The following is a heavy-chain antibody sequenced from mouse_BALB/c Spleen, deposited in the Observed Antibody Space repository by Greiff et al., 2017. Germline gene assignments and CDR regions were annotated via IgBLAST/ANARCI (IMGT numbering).Heavy chain of an antibody. V-gene: IGHV1-54*01. J-gene: IGHJ2*01. CDR1: GYAFTNYL. Sequence: VKVVESGAELVRPGTSVKVSCKASGYAFTNYLIEWVKQRPGQGLEWIGVINPGSGGTNYNEKFKGKATLTADKSSSTAYMQLSSLTSDDSAVYFCARGVTTVVATSYFDYWGQGTTLTVSS. CDR2: INPGSGGT. D-gene: IGHD1-1*01. CDR3: ARGVTTVVATSYFDY.